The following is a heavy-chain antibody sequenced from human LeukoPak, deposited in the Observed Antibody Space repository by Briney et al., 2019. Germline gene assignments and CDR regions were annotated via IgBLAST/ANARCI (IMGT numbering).Heavy chain of an antibody. D-gene: IGHD2-15*01. V-gene: IGHV4-4*07. Sequence: SETLSLTCTVSGGSISSYYWSWIRQPAGKGLEWIGRIYTSGSTNYNPSLKSRVTMSVDTSKNQFSLKLSSVTAADTAVYYCARGEDLGQAPDSYGYYGMDVWGQGTTVTVSS. CDR3: ARGEDLGQAPDSYGYYGMDV. J-gene: IGHJ6*02. CDR1: GGSISSYY. CDR2: IYTSGST.